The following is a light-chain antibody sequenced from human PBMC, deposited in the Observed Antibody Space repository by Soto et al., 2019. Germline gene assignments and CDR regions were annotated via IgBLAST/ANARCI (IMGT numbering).Light chain of an antibody. CDR3: QSFDSRRLYV. J-gene: IGLJ1*01. Sequence: QSVLTQPPSVSGAPGQRVTISCTGSSSNIGTGYDVHWYQQLPGTAPKLLIYGNTNRPSGVPDRFSGSKSGTSASLAITGLQADDEADYYCQSFDSRRLYVFGTGTKLTVL. CDR1: SSNIGTGYD. V-gene: IGLV1-40*01. CDR2: GNT.